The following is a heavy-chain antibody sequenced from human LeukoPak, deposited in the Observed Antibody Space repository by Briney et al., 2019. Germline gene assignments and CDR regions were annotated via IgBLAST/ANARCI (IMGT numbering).Heavy chain of an antibody. V-gene: IGHV3-23*01. J-gene: IGHJ4*02. CDR2: ISGSGGST. CDR3: AKDLNYYGSSGYYPANY. CDR1: GFTFSSYA. Sequence: PGGSLRLSCAASGFTFSSYAMSWVHQAPGKGLEWVSAISGSGGSTYYADSVKGRFTISRDNSKNTLYLQMNSLRAEDTAVYYCAKDLNYYGSSGYYPANYWGQGTLVTVSS. D-gene: IGHD3-22*01.